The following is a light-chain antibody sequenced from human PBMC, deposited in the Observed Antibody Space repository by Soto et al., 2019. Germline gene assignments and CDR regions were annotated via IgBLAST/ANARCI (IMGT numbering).Light chain of an antibody. Sequence: DIPMTQSPSSLSASVGDRVTITCRASQSIGRSLNWFQQKPGKAPNLLIYAASSLQSGVPSRFSGTRSGTDFTLTISSLQPEDFATYYCQQSYSVPDTFGQGTRLEIK. J-gene: IGKJ2*01. V-gene: IGKV1-39*01. CDR3: QQSYSVPDT. CDR2: AAS. CDR1: QSIGRS.